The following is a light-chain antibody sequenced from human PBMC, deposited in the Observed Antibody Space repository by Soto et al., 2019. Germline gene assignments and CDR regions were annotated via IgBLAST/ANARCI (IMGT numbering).Light chain of an antibody. V-gene: IGLV2-8*01. CDR2: EVN. J-gene: IGLJ1*01. CDR1: SSDVGAYNY. CDR3: NSYAGSNSFV. Sequence: QSLLTQPPSASGSPGQSVTISCTGTSSDVGAYNYVSWYQQHPGKAPQLMIYEVNKRPSGVPDRFSGSKSGNTASLTVSGLQAEDEADYYCNSYAGSNSFVFGSGTKVTVL.